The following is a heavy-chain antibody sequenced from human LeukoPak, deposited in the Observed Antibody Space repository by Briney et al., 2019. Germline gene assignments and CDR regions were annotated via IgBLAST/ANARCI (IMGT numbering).Heavy chain of an antibody. CDR2: IIPIFGTA. Sequence: ASVKVSCKASGGTFSSYAISWVRQAPGQGLEWMGRIIPIFGTANYAQKFQGRVMITTDESTSTAYMELSSLRSEDTAVYYCARDPLYDYDSSGPHAFDIWGQGTMVTVSS. V-gene: IGHV1-69*05. CDR3: ARDPLYDYDSSGPHAFDI. CDR1: GGTFSSYA. J-gene: IGHJ3*02. D-gene: IGHD3-22*01.